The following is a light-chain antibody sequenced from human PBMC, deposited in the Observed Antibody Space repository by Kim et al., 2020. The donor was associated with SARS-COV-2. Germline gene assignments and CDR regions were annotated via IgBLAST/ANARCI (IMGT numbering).Light chain of an antibody. V-gene: IGLV1-40*01. CDR2: GDI. Sequence: MVTIYGTGISAKIGAGYEVHWYQQRPGTAPKILIYGDINRPSGVPDRFSGSKSGTSASLAITGLQSENEADYYCQSYDNSLSGYVFGTGTKVTVL. CDR3: QSYDNSLSGYV. J-gene: IGLJ1*01. CDR1: SAKIGAGYE.